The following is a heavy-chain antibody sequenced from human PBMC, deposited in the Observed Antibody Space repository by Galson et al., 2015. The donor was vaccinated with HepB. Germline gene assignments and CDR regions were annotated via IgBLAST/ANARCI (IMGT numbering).Heavy chain of an antibody. V-gene: IGHV3-15*01. D-gene: IGHD4-11*01. J-gene: IGHJ4*02. Sequence: SLRLSCAASGFTFRNAWMSWVRQAPGKGLEWVGRIKKKGEGGTTDYAAPVKGRFTISRDDSKNTLYLEMNSLKTEDTALYYCTTFLEMTTVQYWGQGTLVTVSS. CDR3: TTFLEMTTVQY. CDR2: IKKKGEGGTT. CDR1: GFTFRNAW.